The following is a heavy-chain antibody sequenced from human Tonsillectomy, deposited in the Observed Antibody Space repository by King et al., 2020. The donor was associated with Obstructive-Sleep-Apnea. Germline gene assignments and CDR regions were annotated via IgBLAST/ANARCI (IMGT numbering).Heavy chain of an antibody. CDR3: AKGDYDFWSGNYYYYYDMDV. CDR2: IYYSGST. J-gene: IGHJ6*02. D-gene: IGHD3-3*01. CDR1: GGSISSSTYY. Sequence: VQLQESGPGLVKPSETLSLTCTVSGGSISSSTYYWGWIRQPPGRGLDGIGSIYYSGSTYYNPSLNNRVTISVDTSNNQFSLKLRSVTAADTAVYYCAKGDYDFWSGNYYYYYDMDVWGQGTTVTVSS. V-gene: IGHV4-39*07.